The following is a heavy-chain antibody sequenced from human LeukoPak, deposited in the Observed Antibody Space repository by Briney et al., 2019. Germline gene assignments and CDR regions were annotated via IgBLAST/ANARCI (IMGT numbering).Heavy chain of an antibody. CDR3: ARGLLTRAERPRYYYYMDV. V-gene: IGHV1-69*13. D-gene: IGHD7-27*01. CDR2: IIPIFGTA. Sequence: ASVKVSCKASGGTFSSYAISWVRQAPGQGLESMGGIIPIFGTANYAQKFQGRVTITADESTSTAYMELSSLRSEDTAVYYCARGLLTRAERPRYYYYMDVWGKGTTVTVSS. J-gene: IGHJ6*03. CDR1: GGTFSSYA.